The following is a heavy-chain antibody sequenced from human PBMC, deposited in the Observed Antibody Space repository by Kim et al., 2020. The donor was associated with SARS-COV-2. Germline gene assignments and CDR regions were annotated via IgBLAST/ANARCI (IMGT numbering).Heavy chain of an antibody. J-gene: IGHJ6*02. CDR2: ISYDGSNK. CDR1: GFTFSSYA. Sequence: GGSLRLSCAASGFTFSSYAMHWVRQAPGKGLEWVAVISYDGSNKYYADSVKGRFTISRDNSKNTLYLKMNSLRAEDTAVYYCARDLWGYDILTGYLAEPQYYYYGMDVWGQGTTVTVPS. D-gene: IGHD3-9*01. V-gene: IGHV3-30*04. CDR3: ARDLWGYDILTGYLAEPQYYYYGMDV.